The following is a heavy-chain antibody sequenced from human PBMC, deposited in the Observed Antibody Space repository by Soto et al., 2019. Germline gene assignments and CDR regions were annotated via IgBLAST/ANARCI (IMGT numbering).Heavy chain of an antibody. J-gene: IGHJ4*02. Sequence: EVHLVESGGGLVQPGGSLRLSCAASGFTFSNYGMNWARQAPGRGLEWVTHINAPGETKSYSDSVKGRFTVSRDDAKNSLYLQMSSLRADDTAIYYCARDPEGINDFDYWGRGTLVTVSS. CDR2: INAPGETK. V-gene: IGHV3-48*04. CDR1: GFTFSNYG. CDR3: ARDPEGINDFDY. D-gene: IGHD2-21*01.